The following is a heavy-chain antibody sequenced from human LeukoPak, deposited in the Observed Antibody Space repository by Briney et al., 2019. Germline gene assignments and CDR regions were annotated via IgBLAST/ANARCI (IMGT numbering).Heavy chain of an antibody. V-gene: IGHV1-3*01. D-gene: IGHD5-12*01. CDR2: INAGNGNT. Sequence: GASVKVSCKASGYTFTSYAMHWVRQAPGQRLEWMGWINAGNGNTKYSQKFQGRVTITRDTSASTAYMELSSLRSEDTAVYYCARHSGYGPRAAAEDYWGQGTLVTVSS. CDR1: GYTFTSYA. CDR3: ARHSGYGPRAAAEDY. J-gene: IGHJ4*02.